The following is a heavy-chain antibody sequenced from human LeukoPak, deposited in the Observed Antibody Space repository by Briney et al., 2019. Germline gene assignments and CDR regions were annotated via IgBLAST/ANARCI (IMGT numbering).Heavy chain of an antibody. CDR1: GGSFSGYY. Sequence: PSETLSLTCAVYGGSFSGYYWSWIRQPPGKGLEWIGEINHSGSTNYNPSLKSRVTISVDTSKNQFSLKLSSVTAADTAVYYCARHIVGEQNFDYWGQGTLVTVSS. CDR3: ARHIVGEQNFDY. V-gene: IGHV4-34*01. CDR2: INHSGST. J-gene: IGHJ4*02. D-gene: IGHD3-16*02.